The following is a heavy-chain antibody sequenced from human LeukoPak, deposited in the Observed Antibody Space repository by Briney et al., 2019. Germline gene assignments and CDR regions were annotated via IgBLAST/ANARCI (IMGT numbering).Heavy chain of an antibody. D-gene: IGHD3-22*01. CDR3: ARDDSYYDSWAPARDY. CDR2: ISSSSSTI. CDR1: GFTFSSYS. Sequence: PGGSLRLSCAASGFTFSSYSMNWVRQAPGKGLEWVSYISSSSSTIYYADSVEGRFTISRDNAKNSLYLQMNSLRAEDTAVYYCARDDSYYDSWAPARDYWGQGTLVTVSS. J-gene: IGHJ4*02. V-gene: IGHV3-48*01.